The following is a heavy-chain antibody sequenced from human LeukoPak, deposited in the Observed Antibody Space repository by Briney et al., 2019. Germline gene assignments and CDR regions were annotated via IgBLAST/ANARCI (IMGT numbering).Heavy chain of an antibody. V-gene: IGHV3-74*01. J-gene: IGHJ4*02. Sequence: GRSLRLSCAASGFTFSSHCMHWVRQAPGKGLVWVSRINTDGSTTTYADSVKGRFTISRDNAKNTLYLQMNSLRADDTAVYYGATQWIYLWENWGQGTLVTVSS. D-gene: IGHD5-18*01. CDR2: INTDGSTT. CDR1: GFTFSSHC. CDR3: ATQWIYLWEN.